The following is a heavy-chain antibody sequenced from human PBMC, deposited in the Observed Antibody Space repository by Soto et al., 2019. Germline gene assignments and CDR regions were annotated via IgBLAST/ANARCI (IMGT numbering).Heavy chain of an antibody. CDR3: AKGYSGYDYAN. J-gene: IGHJ1*01. V-gene: IGHV3-74*01. Sequence: PGGSLRLSCAASGFTFSSYWMHWVRQAPGKGLVWVSRINSDGRSTTYADSVKGRFTISRDNAKNTLYLQMNSLSEEETAVHFCAKGYSGYDYANWGQGSLVTVSA. D-gene: IGHD5-12*01. CDR1: GFTFSSYW. CDR2: INSDGRST.